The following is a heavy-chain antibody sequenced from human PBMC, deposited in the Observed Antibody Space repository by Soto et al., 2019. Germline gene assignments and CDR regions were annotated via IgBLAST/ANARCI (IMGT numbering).Heavy chain of an antibody. CDR1: GGSISSYY. D-gene: IGHD2-21*02. J-gene: IGHJ4*02. CDR2: IFYTGTT. CDR3: ARGGCDGGKCYPYNFDF. Sequence: QVQLQESGPGLVKPSETLSLTCSVSGGSISSYYWTWVRQSPGQRLEWIRYIFYTGTTNYNPSLQSRVTMSVDTSNNRFSLKMTSLTAADTAVYYCARGGCDGGKCYPYNFDFWGQGTLVTVSS. V-gene: IGHV4-59*01.